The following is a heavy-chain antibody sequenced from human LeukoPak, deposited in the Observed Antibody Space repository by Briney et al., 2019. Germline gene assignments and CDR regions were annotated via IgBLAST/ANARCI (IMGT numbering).Heavy chain of an antibody. V-gene: IGHV4-59*11. CDR3: ARGPGLNWFDP. Sequence: SETLSLTCTVSGGSMRSHYFSWIRQPPGKGLEWIGYVYYSGSINYNPSLKSRVIISVDMSKDQFSLKLSSVTAADTAVYYCARGPGLNWFDPWGQGTLVTVSS. J-gene: IGHJ5*02. CDR2: VYYSGSI. CDR1: GGSMRSHY.